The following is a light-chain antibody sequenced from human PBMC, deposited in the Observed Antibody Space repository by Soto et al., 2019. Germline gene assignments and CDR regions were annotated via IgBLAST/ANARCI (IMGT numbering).Light chain of an antibody. CDR3: MQALQTRRT. J-gene: IGKJ1*01. V-gene: IGKV2-28*01. Sequence: DIVMTQSPLSLPVTPGEPASISCRSSQSLLHSNGYNYLDWYLQKPGQSAQLLIYLGSNRASGVPDRFSGTGSGTDFTLKISRVEAEDVAIYSCMQALQTRRTFGQGTKVEIK. CDR2: LGS. CDR1: QSLLHSNGYNY.